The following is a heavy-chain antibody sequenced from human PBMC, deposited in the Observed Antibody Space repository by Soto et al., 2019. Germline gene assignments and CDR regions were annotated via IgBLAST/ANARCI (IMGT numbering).Heavy chain of an antibody. CDR3: ARLNYDSSGYYYGYYFDY. CDR1: GGSISSGGYY. CDR2: IYYSGST. Sequence: SETLSLTCTVSGGSISSGGYYWSWIRQHPGKGLEWIGYIYYSGSTYYNPSLESRVTISVDTSKNQFSLKLSSVTAADTAVYYCARLNYDSSGYYYGYYFDYWGQGTLVTVSS. J-gene: IGHJ4*02. D-gene: IGHD3-22*01. V-gene: IGHV4-31*03.